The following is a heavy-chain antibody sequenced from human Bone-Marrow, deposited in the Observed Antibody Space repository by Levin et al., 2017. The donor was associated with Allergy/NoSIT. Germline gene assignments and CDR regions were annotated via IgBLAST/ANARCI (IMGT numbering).Heavy chain of an antibody. D-gene: IGHD2-8*02. J-gene: IGHJ3*02. CDR1: GFTFSSYE. CDR2: ISSSGSTI. V-gene: IGHV3-48*03. Sequence: GGSLRLSCAASGFTFSSYEMNWVRQAPGKGLEWVSYISSSGSTIYYADSVKGRFTISRDNAKNSLYLQMNSLRAEDTAVYYCARGTYQLLGGYCTGGVCYFWHAFDIWGQGTMVTVSS. CDR3: ARGTYQLLGGYCTGGVCYFWHAFDI.